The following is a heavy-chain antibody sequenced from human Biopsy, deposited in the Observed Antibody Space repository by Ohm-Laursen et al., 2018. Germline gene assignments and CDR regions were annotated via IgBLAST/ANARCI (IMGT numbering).Heavy chain of an antibody. J-gene: IGHJ3*01. CDR2: IYTGGST. V-gene: IGHV4-4*07. D-gene: IGHD3-22*01. CDR3: ASVVLGPTDDAFDL. Sequence: TLSLTCNVSGGSINNYYWCWIRQPPGTGLEWIGRIYTGGSTNYNHSLKSRVTMSVDTSTKQLSLRLRSVTAADTAMYYCASVVLGPTDDAFDLWGQGTMVVVSS. CDR1: GGSINNYY.